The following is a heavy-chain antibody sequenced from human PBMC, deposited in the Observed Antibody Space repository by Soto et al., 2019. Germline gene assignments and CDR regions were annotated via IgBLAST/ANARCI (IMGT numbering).Heavy chain of an antibody. J-gene: IGHJ4*02. CDR2: IWYDGSNK. Sequence: GGSLRLSCAASGFTFSSYGMHWVRQAPGKGLEWVAVIWYDGSNKYYADSVKGRFTISRDNSKNTLYLQMNSLRAEDTAVYYCARDPPAGGDYFDYWGQGTLVTVSS. CDR1: GFTFSSYG. D-gene: IGHD2-2*01. V-gene: IGHV3-33*08. CDR3: ARDPPAGGDYFDY.